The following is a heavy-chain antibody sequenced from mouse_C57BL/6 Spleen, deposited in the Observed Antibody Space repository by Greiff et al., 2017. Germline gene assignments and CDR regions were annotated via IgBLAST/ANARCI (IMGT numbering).Heavy chain of an antibody. CDR1: GYAFSSSW. V-gene: IGHV1-82*01. Sequence: QVQLQQSGPELVKPGASVKISCKASGYAFSSSWMNWVKQRPGKGLEWIGRIYPGDGDTNYNGKFKGKATLTADKSSSTAYMQLSSLTSEDSAVYFCAPAYYSNDAMDYWGQGTSVTVSS. CDR3: APAYYSNDAMDY. CDR2: IYPGDGDT. D-gene: IGHD2-5*01. J-gene: IGHJ4*01.